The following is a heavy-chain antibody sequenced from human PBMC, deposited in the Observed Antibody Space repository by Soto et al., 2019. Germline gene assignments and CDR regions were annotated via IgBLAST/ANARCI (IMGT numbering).Heavy chain of an antibody. D-gene: IGHD1-7*01. Sequence: SETLSLTCTVSGGSISSSSYYWGWIRQPPGKGLEWIGSIYYSGSTYYNPSLKSRVTISVDTSKNQFSLKLSSVTAADTAVYYCARHGNNWNYEGWPDYWGQGTLVTVSS. CDR2: IYYSGST. J-gene: IGHJ4*02. V-gene: IGHV4-39*01. CDR3: ARHGNNWNYEGWPDY. CDR1: GGSISSSSYY.